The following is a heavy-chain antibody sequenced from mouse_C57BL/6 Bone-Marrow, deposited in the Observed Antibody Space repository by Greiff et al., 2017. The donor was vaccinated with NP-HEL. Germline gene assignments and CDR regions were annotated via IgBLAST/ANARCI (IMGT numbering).Heavy chain of an antibody. J-gene: IGHJ2*01. D-gene: IGHD3-2*02. CDR3: ARGTQATLFGY. CDR1: GYTFTSYW. Sequence: QVQLQQPGAELVKPGASVKLSCKASGYTFTSYWMQWVKQRPGQGLEWIGEIDPSDSYTNYTQKFKGKATLTVDTSSSTAYMQLSSLTSEDSAVYYCARGTQATLFGYWGQGTTLTVSS. V-gene: IGHV1-50*01. CDR2: IDPSDSYT.